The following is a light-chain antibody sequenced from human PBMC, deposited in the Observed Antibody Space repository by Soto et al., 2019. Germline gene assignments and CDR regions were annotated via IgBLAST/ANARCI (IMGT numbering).Light chain of an antibody. CDR3: QQSYGTPRT. Sequence: DIEMTQSPSSLSASVGDRVTITCRASQSISSYLNWYQQKPGKAHKLVIYAAFSLETGVPSRFSGSRSPTDFTLTISRLQPEHFLTSYCQQSYGTPRTLGQGTKV. CDR1: QSISSY. CDR2: AAF. J-gene: IGKJ1*01. V-gene: IGKV1-39*01.